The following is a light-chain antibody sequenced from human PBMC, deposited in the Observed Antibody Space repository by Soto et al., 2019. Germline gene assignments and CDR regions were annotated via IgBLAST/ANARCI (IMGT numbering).Light chain of an antibody. CDR2: EVS. CDR1: SSDVGAHNF. J-gene: IGLJ1*01. Sequence: QSVLTQPPSASGSPGQSVTISCTGTSSDVGAHNFVSWHQQHPGKAPKLMIYEVSKRPSGVPDRFSGSKSGNTASLTVSGLQAEDEADYYCSSYASSNNYVFGPRTKSPS. CDR3: SSYASSNNYV. V-gene: IGLV2-8*01.